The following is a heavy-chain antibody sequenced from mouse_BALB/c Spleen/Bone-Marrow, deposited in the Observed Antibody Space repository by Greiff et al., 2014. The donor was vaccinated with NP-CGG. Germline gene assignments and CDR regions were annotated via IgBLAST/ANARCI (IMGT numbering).Heavy chain of an antibody. V-gene: IGHV14-3*02. D-gene: IGHD2-3*01. J-gene: IGHJ4*01. CDR2: IDSANGNT. Sequence: EVHLVESGAELVKPGASVKLSCTASGFNIKDTYMHWVKQRPEQGLEWIGRIDSANGNTKYDPKFQGKATITADTSSNTAYLQLSSLTSEDTAVYYCARGLLQYYYAMDYWGQGTSVTVSS. CDR3: ARGLLQYYYAMDY. CDR1: GFNIKDTY.